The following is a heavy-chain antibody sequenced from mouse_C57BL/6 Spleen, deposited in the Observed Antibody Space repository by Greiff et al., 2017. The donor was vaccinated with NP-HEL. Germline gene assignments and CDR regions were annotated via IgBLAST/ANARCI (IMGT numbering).Heavy chain of an antibody. D-gene: IGHD1-1*01. CDR3: ARMTDYYYGWAMDY. CDR1: GFSLTSYG. Sequence: QVQLKESGPGLVQPSQSLSITCTVSGFSLTSYGVHWVRQSPGKGLEWLGVIWSGGSTDYNAAFISRLSISKDNSKSQVFFKMNSLQADDTAIYYCARMTDYYYGWAMDYWGQGTSVTVSS. CDR2: IWSGGST. V-gene: IGHV2-2*01. J-gene: IGHJ4*01.